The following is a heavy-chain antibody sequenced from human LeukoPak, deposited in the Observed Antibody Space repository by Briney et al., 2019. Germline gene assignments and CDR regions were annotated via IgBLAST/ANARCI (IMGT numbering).Heavy chain of an antibody. CDR2: ISAYNGNT. CDR1: GYTFTSYY. J-gene: IGHJ4*02. V-gene: IGHV1-18*01. D-gene: IGHD4-17*01. Sequence: ASVKVSCKASGYTFTSYYIYWVRQAPGQGLEWMGWISAYNGNTNYAQKLEGRVTMTTDTSTSTAYMELRSLRSDDTAVYYCARAPTPYGDSDYWGQGTLVTVSS. CDR3: ARAPTPYGDSDY.